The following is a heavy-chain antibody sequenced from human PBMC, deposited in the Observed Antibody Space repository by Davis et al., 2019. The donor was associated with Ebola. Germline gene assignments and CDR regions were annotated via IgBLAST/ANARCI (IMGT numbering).Heavy chain of an antibody. Sequence: SVKVSCKASGGTSSSYAISWVRQAPGQGLEWMGGIIPIFGTANYAQKFQGRVTITADESTSTAYMELSSLRSEDTAVYYCARDRDLERWFDPWGQGTLVTVSS. CDR2: IIPIFGTA. J-gene: IGHJ5*02. CDR1: GGTSSSYA. V-gene: IGHV1-69*13. CDR3: ARDRDLERWFDP. D-gene: IGHD1-1*01.